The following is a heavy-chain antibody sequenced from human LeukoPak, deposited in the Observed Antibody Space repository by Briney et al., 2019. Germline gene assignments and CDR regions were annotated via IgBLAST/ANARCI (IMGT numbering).Heavy chain of an antibody. CDR3: ARDRSSSSWYSDFDY. D-gene: IGHD6-13*01. J-gene: IGHJ4*02. V-gene: IGHV1-2*06. CDR1: GYTFTGYY. Sequence: GASVEVSCKASGYTFTGYYMHWVRQAPGQGLEWMGRINPNSGGTNYAQKFQGRVTMTRDTSISTAYMELSRLRSDDTAVYYCARDRSSSSWYSDFDYWGQGTLVTVSS. CDR2: INPNSGGT.